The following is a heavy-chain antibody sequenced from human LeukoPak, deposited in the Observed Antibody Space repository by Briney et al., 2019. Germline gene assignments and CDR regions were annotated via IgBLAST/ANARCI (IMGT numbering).Heavy chain of an antibody. CDR2: ISAYNGNT. D-gene: IGHD4-17*01. CDR3: ARAGDYIRASYFDY. CDR1: GYTFTGYY. V-gene: IGHV1-18*04. Sequence: GASVKVSCKASGYTFTGYYMHWVRQAPGQGLEWMGWISAYNGNTNYAQKLQGRVTMTTDTSTSTAYMELRSLRSDDTAVYYCARAGDYIRASYFDYWGQGTLVTVSS. J-gene: IGHJ4*02.